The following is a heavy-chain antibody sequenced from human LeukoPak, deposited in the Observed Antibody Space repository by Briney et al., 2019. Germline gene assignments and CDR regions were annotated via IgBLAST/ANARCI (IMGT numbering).Heavy chain of an antibody. V-gene: IGHV3-30*04. CDR2: ISYDGSNK. CDR1: GFTFSSYA. CDR3: ARVGSGSIFDAFDI. D-gene: IGHD3-22*01. Sequence: GGSLRLSCAASGFTFSSYAMHWVRQAPGKGLEWVAVISYDGSNKYYADSVKGRFTISRDNSKNTLYLQMNSLRAEDTAVYYCARVGSGSIFDAFDIWGQGTMVTVSS. J-gene: IGHJ3*02.